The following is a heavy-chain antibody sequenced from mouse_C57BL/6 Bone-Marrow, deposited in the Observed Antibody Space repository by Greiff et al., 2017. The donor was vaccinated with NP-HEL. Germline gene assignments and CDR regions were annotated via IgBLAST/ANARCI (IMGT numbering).Heavy chain of an antibody. D-gene: IGHD1-1*01. Sequence: VQLQQSGAELVRPGASVTLSCKASGYTFTDYEMHWVKQTPVHGLEWIGAIDPETGGTAYNQKFKGKAILTADKSSSTAYMELRSLTSEDSAVYYCTRGLRRSSYWGQGTTLTVSS. CDR3: TRGLRRSSY. J-gene: IGHJ2*01. CDR2: IDPETGGT. V-gene: IGHV1-15*01. CDR1: GYTFTDYE.